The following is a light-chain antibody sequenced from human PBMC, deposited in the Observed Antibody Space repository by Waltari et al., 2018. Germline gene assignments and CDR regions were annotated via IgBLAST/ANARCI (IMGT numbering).Light chain of an antibody. Sequence: QSALTQAPSVSGSPGQSVTITCTGTSSDIGIYHHVSWFQQPPGTAPKLLIYDVTYRPSGVPDRFSGSKSGNTASLTISGLQTEDESDYYCASYTSTFTWVFGGGTKLTVL. CDR3: ASYTSTFTWV. V-gene: IGLV2-18*02. CDR2: DVT. J-gene: IGLJ3*02. CDR1: SSDIGIYHH.